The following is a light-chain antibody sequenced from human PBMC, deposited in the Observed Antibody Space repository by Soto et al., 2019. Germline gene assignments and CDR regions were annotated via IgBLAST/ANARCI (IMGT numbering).Light chain of an antibody. CDR2: WAS. V-gene: IGKV4-1*01. J-gene: IGKJ4*01. CDR3: QHYYNTPLT. CDR1: QSVLYSSNNKNY. Sequence: DIVMTQSPDSLAVSLGERATINCKSSQSVLYSSNNKNYLAWYQQKPGEPPKLLIYWASTRESGVPDRFSGSGSGTDFTLTINSLQPEDVAVYCCQHYYNTPLTFGGGTKVEIK.